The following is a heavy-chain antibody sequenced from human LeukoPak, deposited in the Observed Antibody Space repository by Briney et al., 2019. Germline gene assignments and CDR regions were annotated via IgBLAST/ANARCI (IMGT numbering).Heavy chain of an antibody. CDR1: GVTLITHI. CDR3: AREVGGELRYFDWFGNYGMDV. V-gene: IGHV1-69*04. D-gene: IGHD3-9*01. Sequence: GASVTVSFKASGVTLITHIISWVRQAPGQGLEWMGRIIPMLSITNYAQKFQGRVTITADKSTNTAYMELTSLTSEDTAVYYCAREVGGELRYFDWFGNYGMDVWGQGTTVTVSS. CDR2: IIPMLSIT. J-gene: IGHJ6*02.